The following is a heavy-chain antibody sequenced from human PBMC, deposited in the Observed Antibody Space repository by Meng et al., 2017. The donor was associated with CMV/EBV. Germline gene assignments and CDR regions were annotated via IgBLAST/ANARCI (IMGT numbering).Heavy chain of an antibody. CDR3: AKGGDFWSGSNFDY. Sequence: GESLKISCAASGFTFSSYAMSWVRQAPGKGLEWVSAISGSGGSTYYADSVKGRFTISRDNSKNTLYLQTNSLRAEDTAVYYCAKGGDFWSGSNFDYWGQGTLVTVSS. J-gene: IGHJ4*02. CDR1: GFTFSSYA. V-gene: IGHV3-23*01. D-gene: IGHD3-3*01. CDR2: ISGSGGST.